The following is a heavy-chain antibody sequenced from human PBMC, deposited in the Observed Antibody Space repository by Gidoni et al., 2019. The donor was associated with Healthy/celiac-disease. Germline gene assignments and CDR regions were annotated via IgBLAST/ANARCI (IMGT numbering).Heavy chain of an antibody. V-gene: IGHV1-18*04. J-gene: IGHJ6*02. D-gene: IGHD3-3*01. CDR2: ISAYNGNT. CDR1: GYTFTSYG. CDR3: ARENYDFWSGYYSYYYYGMDV. Sequence: QVQLVQSGAEVKKPGASVKVSCKASGYTFTSYGISWVRQAPGQGLAWMGWISAYNGNTNYAQKLQGRVTMTTDTSTSTAYMELRSLRSDDTAVYYCARENYDFWSGYYSYYYYGMDVWGQGTTVTVSS.